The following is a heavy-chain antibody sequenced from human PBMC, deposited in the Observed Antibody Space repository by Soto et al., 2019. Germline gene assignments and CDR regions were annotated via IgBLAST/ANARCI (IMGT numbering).Heavy chain of an antibody. D-gene: IGHD3-10*01. Sequence: QVQLVQSGAEVKKPGSSVKVSCKASGGTFSSYAISWVRQAPGQGLEWMGGIIPIFGTANYAQKFQGRVTITADESPSTAYRELSSLRSEDTAVYYCARAEYYGSGSYLYYYYVMDVWGQGTTVTVSS. J-gene: IGHJ6*02. CDR2: IIPIFGTA. CDR1: GGTFSSYA. CDR3: ARAEYYGSGSYLYYYYVMDV. V-gene: IGHV1-69*01.